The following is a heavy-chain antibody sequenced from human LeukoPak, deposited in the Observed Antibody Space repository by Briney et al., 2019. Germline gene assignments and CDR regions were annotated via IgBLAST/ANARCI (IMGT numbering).Heavy chain of an antibody. CDR2: IEQDGSDK. CDR1: GFTFSIYW. J-gene: IGHJ6*03. D-gene: IGHD5-12*01. Sequence: GGSLTLSCAASGFTFSIYWMSWVRQTPGEGLEGVAKIEQDGSDKYYVDSVRGRFTISRDNDTNSLYLQMNSLRAEDTGVYYCARLRGSYYYYMDVWGKGTTVTVSS. V-gene: IGHV3-7*01. CDR3: ARLRGSYYYYMDV.